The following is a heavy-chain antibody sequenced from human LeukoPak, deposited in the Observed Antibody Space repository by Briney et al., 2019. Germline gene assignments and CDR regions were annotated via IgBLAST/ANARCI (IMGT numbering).Heavy chain of an antibody. CDR3: ARQYGK. Sequence: PSEPLSLTCTVSGVSINTGGDYWGWIRQSPGKGLEWLASISYSGASFYNPSLKSLVTISRDTSKTQFSLGLTSVSGAVMALYYCARQYGKWGQGTLLTVSS. V-gene: IGHV4-39*01. D-gene: IGHD3-10*01. CDR1: GVSINTGGDY. CDR2: ISYSGAS. J-gene: IGHJ4*02.